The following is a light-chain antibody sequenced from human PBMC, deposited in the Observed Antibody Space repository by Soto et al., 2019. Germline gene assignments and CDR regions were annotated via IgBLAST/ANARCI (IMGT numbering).Light chain of an antibody. CDR3: QQYNDSFPT. CDR1: QNINTW. V-gene: IGKV1-5*03. J-gene: IGKJ1*01. CDR2: KAS. Sequence: DIQMTQSPSTLSASVGDRVTISCRASQNINTWLAWYKQQPGKAPQLLIYKASSLESGVPSRFSGSGSGTDLTLTISSLRPDDFVTFYCQQYNDSFPTFGQGTKVEIK.